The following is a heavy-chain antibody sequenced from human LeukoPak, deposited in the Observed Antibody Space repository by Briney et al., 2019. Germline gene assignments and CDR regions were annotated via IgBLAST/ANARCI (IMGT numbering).Heavy chain of an antibody. CDR1: GGSISSGSYY. CDR3: ARAASYYYGSGSYYKDYYYYYMDV. CDR2: IYTSGST. Sequence: SQTLSLTWTVSGGSISSGSYYWSWIRQPAGKGLEWIGRIYTSGSTNYNPSLKSRVTISVDTSKNQFSLKLSSVTAADTAVYYCARAASYYYGSGSYYKDYYYYYMDVWGKGTTVTVSS. D-gene: IGHD3-10*01. J-gene: IGHJ6*03. V-gene: IGHV4-61*02.